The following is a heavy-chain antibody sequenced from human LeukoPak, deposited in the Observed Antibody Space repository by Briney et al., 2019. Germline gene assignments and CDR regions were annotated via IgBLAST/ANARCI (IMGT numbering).Heavy chain of an antibody. V-gene: IGHV1-69*05. CDR3: ARARAVAGYFDY. Sequence: GSSVKVSCKASGGTFSSYAISWVRQAPGQGLEWMGGIIPIFGTANYAQKFQGRVTITTDESTSTAYMELSNLRSEDTAVYYCARARAVAGYFDYWGQGTLVTVSS. D-gene: IGHD6-19*01. CDR2: IIPIFGTA. CDR1: GGTFSSYA. J-gene: IGHJ4*02.